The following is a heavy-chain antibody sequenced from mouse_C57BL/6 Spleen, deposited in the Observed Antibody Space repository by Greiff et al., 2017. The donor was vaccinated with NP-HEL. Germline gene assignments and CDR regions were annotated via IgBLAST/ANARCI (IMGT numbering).Heavy chain of an antibody. CDR1: GYTFTSYW. D-gene: IGHD1-1*01. CDR3: ARADGSSYGFAY. V-gene: IGHV1-52*01. J-gene: IGHJ3*01. Sequence: QVQLQQSGAELVRPGSSVKLSCKASGYTFTSYWMHWVKQRPIQGLEWIGNIDPSDSETHYNQKFKDKATLTVDKSSSTAYMQLSSLTSEDSAVYYCARADGSSYGFAYWGQGTLVTVSA. CDR2: IDPSDSET.